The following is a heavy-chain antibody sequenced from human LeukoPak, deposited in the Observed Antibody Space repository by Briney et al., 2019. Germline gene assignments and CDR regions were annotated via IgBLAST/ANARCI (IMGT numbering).Heavy chain of an antibody. CDR1: GDSIGSYY. CDR3: ARGSGGDSGLFDI. CDR2: IYISGST. D-gene: IGHD2-21*02. V-gene: IGHV4-4*07. Sequence: SETLSLTCIVSGDSIGSYYWTWLRQPAGKGLEWIGRIYISGSTNYNASLKSRLTMSVDSSKNQFSLKLSSLTAADTAMYYCARGSGGDSGLFDIWGQGTMVTVSS. J-gene: IGHJ3*02.